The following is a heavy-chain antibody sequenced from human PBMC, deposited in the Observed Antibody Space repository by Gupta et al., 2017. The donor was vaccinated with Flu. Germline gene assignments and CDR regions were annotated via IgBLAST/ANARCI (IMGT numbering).Heavy chain of an antibody. D-gene: IGHD3-3*01. J-gene: IGHJ6*02. CDR1: GFTFGSYW. Sequence: DVQLVESGGGLVQPGGSLRLSCAASGFTFGSYWMSWVRQAPGKGLEWVANIKEDGSEKYYVDSVKGRFTISRDKAKNSLYLQMNSLRVEDTAVYYCARAYENYYGMDVWGQGTTVTVSS. V-gene: IGHV3-7*04. CDR2: IKEDGSEK. CDR3: ARAYENYYGMDV.